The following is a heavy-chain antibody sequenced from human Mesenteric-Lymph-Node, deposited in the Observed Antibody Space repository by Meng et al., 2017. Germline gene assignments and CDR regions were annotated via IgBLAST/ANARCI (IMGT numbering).Heavy chain of an antibody. D-gene: IGHD6-19*01. CDR2: IPQDGSEE. V-gene: IGHV3-7*01. CDR3: AGGSGWDCDS. CDR1: GFTFSDHY. J-gene: IGHJ4*02. Sequence: GESLKISCAASGFTFSDHYMDWVRQAPGKGLEWVANIPQDGSEENYVPSVKGRFTISRDNARSSLYLQMNNLRSEDTAVYYCAGGSGWDCDSWGQGTLVTVSS.